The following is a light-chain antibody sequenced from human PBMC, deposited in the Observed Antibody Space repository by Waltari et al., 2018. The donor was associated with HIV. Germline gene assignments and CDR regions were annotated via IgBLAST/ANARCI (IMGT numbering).Light chain of an antibody. CDR1: SGGFSNYNY. CDR2: AVL. Sequence: QSALTQPRSVSGSPGQSVTISCTGTSGGFSNYNYVSWYQQHPGKAPKLISYAVLTRPSGVPDLFSGAQSGNTASLTISGLQADDEAVYYCCSYGGTWTNVVFGGGTGLTVL. V-gene: IGLV2-11*01. CDR3: CSYGGTWTNVV. J-gene: IGLJ2*01.